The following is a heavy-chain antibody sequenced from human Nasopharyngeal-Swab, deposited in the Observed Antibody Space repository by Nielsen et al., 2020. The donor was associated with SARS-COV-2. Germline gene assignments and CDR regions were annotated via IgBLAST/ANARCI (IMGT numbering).Heavy chain of an antibody. V-gene: IGHV1-3*01. Sequence: ASVKVSCKASGYTFTGYAMHWVRQAPGQSLEWMGWINAGNGDIIYSQKFQGRVTLTRDTYASTAYMELFSLTSEDTAVYYCVKPAAGTYDSWGQGTLVTVSS. CDR1: GYTFTGYA. CDR2: INAGNGDI. CDR3: VKPAAGTYDS. J-gene: IGHJ4*02. D-gene: IGHD6-13*01.